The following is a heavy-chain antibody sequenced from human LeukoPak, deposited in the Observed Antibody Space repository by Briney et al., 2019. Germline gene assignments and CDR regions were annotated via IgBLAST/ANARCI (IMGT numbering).Heavy chain of an antibody. D-gene: IGHD6-13*01. CDR2: IYSGGST. CDR3: RVAAPGTERDFQH. CDR1: GFTVSSNY. Sequence: GGSLRLSCAASGFTVSSNYMSWVRQAPGKGLEWVSVIYSGGSTYYADSVKGRFTISRDSSKNTLYLQMNSLRAEDTAVYYCRVAAPGTERDFQHWGQGTLVTVSS. J-gene: IGHJ1*01. V-gene: IGHV3-53*01.